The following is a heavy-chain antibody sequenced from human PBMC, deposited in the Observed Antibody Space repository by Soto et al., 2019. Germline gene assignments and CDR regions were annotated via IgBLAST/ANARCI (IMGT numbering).Heavy chain of an antibody. J-gene: IGHJ5*02. CDR2: IYYTGIT. Sequence: QVQLQESGSGLVKPSETLSLTCTVSGGSISTYYWSWVRQPPGKGLEWIGHIYYTGITNYNPSLKSRVTMSVDTSKNKFSMKLSSVSTADTAVYYCARDRWFDPWGQGTLVTVSS. V-gene: IGHV4-59*01. CDR3: ARDRWFDP. CDR1: GGSISTYY.